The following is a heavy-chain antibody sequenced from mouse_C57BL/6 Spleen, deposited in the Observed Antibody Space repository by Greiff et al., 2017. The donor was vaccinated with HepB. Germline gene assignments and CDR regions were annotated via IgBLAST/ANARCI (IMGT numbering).Heavy chain of an antibody. J-gene: IGHJ1*03. CDR2: IWSGGST. Sequence: QVQLKESGPGLVQPSQSLSISCTASGFSFTSYGVHWVRQSPGKGLEWLGVIWSGGSTDYNAAFITRLSISKDNSESQVFFKMNSLQADDTAIYYCARSTAVYFDVWGTGTTVTVSS. CDR3: ARSTAVYFDV. V-gene: IGHV2-2*01. CDR1: GFSFTSYG.